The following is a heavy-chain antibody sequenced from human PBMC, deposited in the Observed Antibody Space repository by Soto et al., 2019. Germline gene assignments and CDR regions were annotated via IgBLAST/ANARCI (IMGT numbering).Heavy chain of an antibody. D-gene: IGHD4-17*01. CDR2: ISAYNGNT. Sequence: QVQLVQSGAEVKKPGASVKVSCKASGYTFTSYGISWVRQAPGQGLGWMGWISAYNGNTNYAQKLQGRVTMTTDTATSTDYMELRSRRSDDTALYYDARVNHDYGYYGAPSDFDYWGQGTLVTVSS. CDR1: GYTFTSYG. V-gene: IGHV1-18*04. J-gene: IGHJ4*02. CDR3: ARVNHDYGYYGAPSDFDY.